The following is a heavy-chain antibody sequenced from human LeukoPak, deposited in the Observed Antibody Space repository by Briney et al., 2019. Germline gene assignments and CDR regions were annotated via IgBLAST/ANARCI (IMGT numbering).Heavy chain of an antibody. CDR3: ARVLGYCSGGNCYSRNWFDP. Sequence: NPSETLSLTCTVSGGSISSYYWSGIRQPPGKGLEWIGYIYYSGSTNYNPSLKSRVTISVDTSKNQSSLKLSSVTAADTAVYYCARVLGYCSGGNCYSRNWFDPWGQGTLVTVSS. D-gene: IGHD2-15*01. CDR1: GGSISSYY. J-gene: IGHJ5*02. V-gene: IGHV4-59*12. CDR2: IYYSGST.